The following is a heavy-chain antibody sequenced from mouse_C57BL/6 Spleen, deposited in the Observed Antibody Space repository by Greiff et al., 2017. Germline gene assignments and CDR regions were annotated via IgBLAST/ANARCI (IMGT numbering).Heavy chain of an antibody. D-gene: IGHD4-1*01. CDR3: ANWDGDY. Sequence: EVMLVESGGGLVKPGGSLKLSCAASGFTFSSYAMSWVRQTPEKRLEWVATISDGGSYTYYPDNVKGRFTISRDNAKNNLYLQMSHLKSEDTAMYYCANWDGDYWGQGTTLTVSS. J-gene: IGHJ2*01. CDR1: GFTFSSYA. V-gene: IGHV5-4*03. CDR2: ISDGGSYT.